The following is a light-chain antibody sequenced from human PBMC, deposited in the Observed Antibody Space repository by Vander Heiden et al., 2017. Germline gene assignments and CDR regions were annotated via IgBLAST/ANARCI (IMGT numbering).Light chain of an antibody. J-gene: IGKJ2*01. V-gene: IGKV2-30*01. CDR1: QSLLYSDGNTY. CDR3: IQGSHWPYT. CDR2: ILS. Sequence: DVVLTQSPLSLSVTLGQPASISCRSSQSLLYSDGNTYLNWFQQRPGQSPRRLNYILSNRDSGVPDRFSGSGSGTDFTLKISRVEAEDVGVYYCIQGSHWPYTFGQGTKLEIK.